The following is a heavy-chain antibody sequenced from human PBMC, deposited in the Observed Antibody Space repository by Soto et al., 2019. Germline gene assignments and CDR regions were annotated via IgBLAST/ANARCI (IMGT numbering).Heavy chain of an antibody. V-gene: IGHV1-69*13. CDR3: ARGRGLYNSGRSQLDS. Sequence: ASEKFSCKASGDSFSKYTVNWVRQAPRQGLEWMGGIIPRFGTTNFAPTLQGRVTITADQSMNTVYMELSSLRSEDTALYYCARGRGLYNSGRSQLDSWGQGTLVTVSS. D-gene: IGHD1-1*01. CDR1: GDSFSKYT. J-gene: IGHJ4*02. CDR2: IIPRFGTT.